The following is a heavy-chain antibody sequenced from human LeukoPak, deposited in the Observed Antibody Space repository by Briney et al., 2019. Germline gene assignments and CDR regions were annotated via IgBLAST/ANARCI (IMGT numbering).Heavy chain of an antibody. CDR1: GGSISSSSYY. V-gene: IGHV4-39*07. CDR3: ARGGPAPRIAARYCDY. D-gene: IGHD6-6*01. J-gene: IGHJ4*02. Sequence: SETLSLTCTVSGGSISSSSYYWGWIRQPPGKGLEWIGSIYYSGSTYYNPSLKSRVTISVDTSKNQFSLKLSSVTAADTAVYYCARGGPAPRIAARYCDYWGQGTLVTVSS. CDR2: IYYSGST.